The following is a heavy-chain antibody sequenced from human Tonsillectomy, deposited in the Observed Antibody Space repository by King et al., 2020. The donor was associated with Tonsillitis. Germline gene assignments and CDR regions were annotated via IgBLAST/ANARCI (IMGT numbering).Heavy chain of an antibody. CDR1: GFSFSDYY. D-gene: IGHD3-3*01. Sequence: QVQLVESGGGLVKPGGSLRLSCAASGFSFSDYYMSWIRQAPGKGLEWVSYIGGSGPPKYYADSVKGRFTVSRDNAKNSLYLQMSGLRAEDTAIYYCARDFFHAFDIWGQGTMVTVSS. V-gene: IGHV3-11*01. CDR3: ARDFFHAFDI. CDR2: IGGSGPPK. J-gene: IGHJ3*02.